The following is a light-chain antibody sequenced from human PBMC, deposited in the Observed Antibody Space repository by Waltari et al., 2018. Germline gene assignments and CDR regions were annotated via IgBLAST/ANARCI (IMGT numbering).Light chain of an antibody. CDR1: RLRDYY. V-gene: IGLV3-19*01. CDR3: NSRDSSGNVV. Sequence: SSELTQDTAVSVALGQTVRNTCQGDRLRDYYASWYQQKAGQAPVLVIHGENNRPSGIPDRFSGSSSGNTASLTITGAQAGDEADYYCNSRDSSGNVVFGAGTKLTVL. CDR2: GEN. J-gene: IGLJ2*01.